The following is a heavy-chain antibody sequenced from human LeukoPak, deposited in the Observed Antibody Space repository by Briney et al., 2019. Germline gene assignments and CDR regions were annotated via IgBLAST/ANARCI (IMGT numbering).Heavy chain of an antibody. D-gene: IGHD3-10*01. CDR1: GVSISSGGYY. Sequence: MSSETLSLTCTVSGVSISSGGYYWSWIRQHPGKGLEWIGYIYYSGSTYYNPSLKSRVTISVDTSKNQFSLKLSSVTAADTAVYYCARDLGERFGESNYGMDVWGQGTTVTVSS. CDR3: ARDLGERFGESNYGMDV. V-gene: IGHV4-31*03. CDR2: IYYSGST. J-gene: IGHJ6*02.